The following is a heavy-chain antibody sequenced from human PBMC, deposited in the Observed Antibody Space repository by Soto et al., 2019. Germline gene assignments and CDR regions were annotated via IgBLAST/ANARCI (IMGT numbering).Heavy chain of an antibody. J-gene: IGHJ6*02. CDR2: IDWDDDK. CDR3: ARLACSTVTGCFCDCGMDV. CDR1: GFSLSTSGMC. D-gene: IGHD1-1*01. V-gene: IGHV2-70*01. Sequence: SGPTLVNPTHTLTRTCTFSGFSLSTSGMCVSWFRQCPGKSLECLSLIDWDDDKYYSTSLKTRLTISKDTSKNQVILTMTNMHRDARDTFYSARLACSTVTGCFCDCGMDVWGQGT.